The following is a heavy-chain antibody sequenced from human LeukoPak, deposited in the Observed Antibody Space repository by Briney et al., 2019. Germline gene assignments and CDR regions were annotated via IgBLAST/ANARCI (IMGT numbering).Heavy chain of an antibody. CDR3: ARSTTVTYYFDY. D-gene: IGHD4-17*01. J-gene: IGHJ4*02. CDR2: INSDGSST. Sequence: PGGSLRLSCAASGFTFSSYWMHWVRQAPGKGLVWVSRINSDGSSTSYADSVKGRFTISRDNAKNTLYLQMNSLRAEDTAVYYCARSTTVTYYFDYWGQGTLVTVSS. V-gene: IGHV3-74*01. CDR1: GFTFSSYW.